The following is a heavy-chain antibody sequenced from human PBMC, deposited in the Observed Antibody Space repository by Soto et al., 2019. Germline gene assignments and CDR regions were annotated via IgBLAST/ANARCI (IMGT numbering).Heavy chain of an antibody. CDR1: GFTFSSYG. J-gene: IGHJ5*02. CDR3: AKAYSSGWYGGDWFDP. D-gene: IGHD6-19*01. CDR2: ISYDGSNK. V-gene: IGHV3-30*18. Sequence: QVQLVESGGGVVQPGRSLSLSCAASGFTFSSYGMHWVRQAPGKGLEWVAVISYDGSNKYYADSVKGRFTISRDNSKNTLYLQMNSLRAEDTAVYYCAKAYSSGWYGGDWFDPWGQGTLVTVSS.